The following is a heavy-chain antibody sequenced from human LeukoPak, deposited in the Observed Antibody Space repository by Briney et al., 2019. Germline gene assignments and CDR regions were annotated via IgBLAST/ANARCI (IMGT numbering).Heavy chain of an antibody. CDR2: ISGSGGST. Sequence: PGGSLRLSCAASGFTFSSYAMSWVRHAPGKGLEWVSAISGSGGSTYYADSVKGRFTISRDNSKNTLYLQMNSLRAEDTAVYYCAKDPTYYYGSGSPSNTRTDYGYWGQGTLVTVSS. J-gene: IGHJ4*02. D-gene: IGHD3-10*01. V-gene: IGHV3-23*01. CDR1: GFTFSSYA. CDR3: AKDPTYYYGSGSPSNTRTDYGY.